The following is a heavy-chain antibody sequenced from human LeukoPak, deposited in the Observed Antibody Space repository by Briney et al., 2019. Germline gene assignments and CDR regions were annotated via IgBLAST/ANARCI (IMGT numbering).Heavy chain of an antibody. Sequence: PSETLSLTGAGYGGSFSGYYWSWIRQPPGKGLEWIGEINHSGSTNYNPSLKSRVTISVDTSKNQFSLKLSSVTAADTAVYYCARRGTGAFDPWGQGTLVTVSS. J-gene: IGHJ5*02. D-gene: IGHD1-14*01. V-gene: IGHV4-34*01. CDR3: ARRGTGAFDP. CDR2: INHSGST. CDR1: GGSFSGYY.